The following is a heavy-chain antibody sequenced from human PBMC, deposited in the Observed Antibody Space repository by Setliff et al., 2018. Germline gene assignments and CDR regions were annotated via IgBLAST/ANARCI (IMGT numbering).Heavy chain of an antibody. Sequence: PGGSLRLSCAASGFTFSNYWMHLVRQAPGKGLVWVSRIYTDGTITSYADSVKGRLTIPRDNAKNTLQLQMDSLRAEDTAVYYCASDPSYASSLYYYLEVWGKGTTVTVSS. CDR1: GFTFSNYW. D-gene: IGHD6-13*01. CDR3: ASDPSYASSLYYYLEV. J-gene: IGHJ6*03. V-gene: IGHV3-74*01. CDR2: IYTDGTIT.